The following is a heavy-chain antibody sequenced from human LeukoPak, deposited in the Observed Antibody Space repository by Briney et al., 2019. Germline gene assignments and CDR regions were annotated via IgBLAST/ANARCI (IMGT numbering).Heavy chain of an antibody. J-gene: IGHJ6*03. Sequence: SETLSLTCAVYGGSFSGYYWSWIRQPPGKGLEWIGEINHSGSTNYNPSLKSRVTISVDTSKSQFSLKLSSVTAADTAVYYCARGRGRYCSSTSCYSTRYYMDVWGKGTTVTVSS. CDR2: INHSGST. V-gene: IGHV4-34*01. CDR3: ARGRGRYCSSTSCYSTRYYMDV. D-gene: IGHD2-2*01. CDR1: GGSFSGYY.